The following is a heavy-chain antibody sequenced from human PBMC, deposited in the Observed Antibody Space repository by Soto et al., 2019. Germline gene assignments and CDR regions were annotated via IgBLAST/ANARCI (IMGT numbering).Heavy chain of an antibody. D-gene: IGHD2-21*01. CDR1: GFTFSNYE. V-gene: IGHV3-48*03. Sequence: PGGSLRLSCAVSGFTFSNYEWKWVRQAPGKGLEWVSYIDTSGDAMFYADSVKGRFAVSRDNTMNSLYLQMNSLRAEDTAVYYCARESIGCGGDCLDYWGQGTLVTVSS. J-gene: IGHJ4*02. CDR3: ARESIGCGGDCLDY. CDR2: IDTSGDAM.